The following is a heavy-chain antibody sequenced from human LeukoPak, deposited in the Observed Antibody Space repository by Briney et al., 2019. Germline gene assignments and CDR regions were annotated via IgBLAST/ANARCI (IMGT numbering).Heavy chain of an antibody. CDR1: GYTFTSYD. J-gene: IGHJ5*02. CDR3: AGGYCSGGSCYGNWFDP. V-gene: IGHV1-69*13. CDR2: IIPIFGTA. D-gene: IGHD2-15*01. Sequence: SVKVSCKASGYTFTSYDINWVRQAPGQGLEWMGGIIPIFGTANYAQKFQGRVTITADESTSTAYMELSSLRSEDTAVYYCAGGYCSGGSCYGNWFDPWGQGTLVTVSS.